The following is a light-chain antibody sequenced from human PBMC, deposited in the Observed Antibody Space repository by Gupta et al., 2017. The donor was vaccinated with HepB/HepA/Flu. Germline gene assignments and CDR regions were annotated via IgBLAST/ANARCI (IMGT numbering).Light chain of an antibody. CDR2: QDS. CDR1: KLEDKY. V-gene: IGLV3-1*01. CDR3: QAWDSSTVV. J-gene: IGLJ2*01. Sequence: SYELTQPPSVSVSPGQTARITCSGDKLEDKYACWYQQKPGQSPVLVIYQDSKRPSGITERFSGSNSGNTATLTISGTQAMEEADYYCQAWDSSTVVFGGGTKLTVL.